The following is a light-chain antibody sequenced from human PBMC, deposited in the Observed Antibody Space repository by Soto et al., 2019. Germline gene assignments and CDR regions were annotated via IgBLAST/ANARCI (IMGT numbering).Light chain of an antibody. CDR2: EGS. CDR1: SSDIGNYNL. CDR3: CSYADSRTLVV. V-gene: IGLV2-23*01. J-gene: IGLJ2*01. Sequence: QSALTQPASVSGSPGQSITISCTGTSSDIGNYNLVSWYQQHPGKAPKLMIYEGSKRPSGVSNRFSGSKSGNTASLTISGLQAEDEADYYCCSYADSRTLVVFGGGTKLTVL.